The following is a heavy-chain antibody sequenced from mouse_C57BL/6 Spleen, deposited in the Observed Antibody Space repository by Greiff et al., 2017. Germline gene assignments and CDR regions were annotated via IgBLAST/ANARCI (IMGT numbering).Heavy chain of an antibody. J-gene: IGHJ4*01. CDR1: GYAFTNYL. Sequence: VQLQQSVAELVRPGTSVKVSCKASGYAFTNYLIEWVKQRPGQGLEWIGVINPGSGGTNYNEKFKGKATLTADKSSSTAYMQLSSLTSEDSAVYFCARYSNYAMDYWGQGTSVTVSS. CDR3: ARYSNYAMDY. V-gene: IGHV1-54*01. D-gene: IGHD2-5*01. CDR2: INPGSGGT.